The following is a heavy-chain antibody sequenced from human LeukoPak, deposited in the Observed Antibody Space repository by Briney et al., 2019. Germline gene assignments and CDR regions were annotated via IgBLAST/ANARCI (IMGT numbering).Heavy chain of an antibody. Sequence: KPSETLSLTCTVSGGSISSSSYYLGWIRQPPGKGLEWIGSIYYSGSTYYNPSLKSRVAISVETSKIQFSLKLSSVTAADTAVYYCARRVAAAGTAFDPWGQGTLVTVSS. CDR1: GGSISSSSYY. J-gene: IGHJ5*02. CDR2: IYYSGST. D-gene: IGHD6-13*01. V-gene: IGHV4-39*01. CDR3: ARRVAAAGTAFDP.